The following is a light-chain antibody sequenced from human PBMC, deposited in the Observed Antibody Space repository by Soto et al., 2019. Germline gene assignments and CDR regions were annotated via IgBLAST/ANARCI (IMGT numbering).Light chain of an antibody. Sequence: EIVLTQSPGTLSLTPGERATLSCRASQRVSSSYLAWYQQKPGQAPRLLIYGASSRATGIPDRFSGSGSGTDFTLTISRLEPEDFAVYYCQLYGSSPMYTFGQGTKLEIK. V-gene: IGKV3-20*01. CDR1: QRVSSSY. CDR2: GAS. CDR3: QLYGSSPMYT. J-gene: IGKJ2*01.